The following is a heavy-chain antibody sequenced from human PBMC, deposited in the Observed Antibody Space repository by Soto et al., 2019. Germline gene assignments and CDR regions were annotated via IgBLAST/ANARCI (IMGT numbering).Heavy chain of an antibody. D-gene: IGHD3-10*01. CDR2: IRGSADSA. CDR3: AKHLWFGESVFDP. Sequence: PGGSLRLSCAASGFTFSSYGMSWVRQAPRKGLEWVPTIRGSADSANYADSVKGRFTISRDNSKNMLYLQMNSLRADDTAVYYCAKHLWFGESVFDPWGQGTLVTVSS. V-gene: IGHV3-23*01. J-gene: IGHJ5*02. CDR1: GFTFSSYG.